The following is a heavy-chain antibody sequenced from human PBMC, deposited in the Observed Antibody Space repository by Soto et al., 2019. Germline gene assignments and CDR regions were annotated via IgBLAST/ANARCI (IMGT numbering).Heavy chain of an antibody. D-gene: IGHD5-12*01. CDR1: GGTISRYD. Sequence: SETLRLTWTGSGGTISRYDWSWIRQPPWKGLEWIGYIYYSGSTNYNPSLKSRVTISVDTSKNQFSLKLSSVTAADTAVYYCARYIGGYPLLSYYYYGMDVWGQGTTVT. V-gene: IGHV4-59*08. CDR2: IYYSGST. CDR3: ARYIGGYPLLSYYYYGMDV. J-gene: IGHJ6*02.